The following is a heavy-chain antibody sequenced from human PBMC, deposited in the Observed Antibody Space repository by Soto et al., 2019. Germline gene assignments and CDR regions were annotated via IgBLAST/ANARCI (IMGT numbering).Heavy chain of an antibody. CDR3: AKHDFCTLYNTGLDS. D-gene: IGHD3-3*01. CDR1: GFTFTSYA. Sequence: EVQLLESGGGLVQPGGSLRLSCSASGFTFTSYAMSWVRQAPGKGLEWVSGISGSGGDTKSADSVKGQFTISRDNLTNMLYLQMNSLRAEDTAVYYCAKHDFCTLYNTGLDSWGQGTLVTVSS. J-gene: IGHJ4*02. CDR2: ISGSGGDT. V-gene: IGHV3-23*01.